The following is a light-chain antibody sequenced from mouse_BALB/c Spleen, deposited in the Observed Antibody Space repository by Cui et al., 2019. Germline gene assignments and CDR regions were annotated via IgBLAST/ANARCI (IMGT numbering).Light chain of an antibody. CDR1: SSVSY. CDR3: QQWSSNPLT. V-gene: IGKV4-68*01. Sequence: QIVLTQSPALMSASPGEKVTMTCSASSSVSYMYWYQQKPRSSPKPWIYLTSNLASGVPARFSGSGSGTSYSLTISSMEAVDAATYYCQQWSSNPLTFGAGTKLELK. J-gene: IGKJ5*01. CDR2: LTS.